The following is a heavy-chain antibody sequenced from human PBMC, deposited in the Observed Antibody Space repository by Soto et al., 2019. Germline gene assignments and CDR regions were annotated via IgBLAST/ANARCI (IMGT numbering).Heavy chain of an antibody. V-gene: IGHV3-48*01. CDR2: ISSGSRTI. D-gene: IGHD2-2*01. CDR1: GFSFSTYS. CDR3: AGDCSSSSCFDY. J-gene: IGHJ4*02. Sequence: GGSLRLSCAASGFSFSTYSMNWVRQAPGKGLEWVSYISSGSRTIYYADSVKGRFTISRDNAKNSLYLQMNSLRAEDTAVYYCAGDCSSSSCFDYWGQGTLVTVSS.